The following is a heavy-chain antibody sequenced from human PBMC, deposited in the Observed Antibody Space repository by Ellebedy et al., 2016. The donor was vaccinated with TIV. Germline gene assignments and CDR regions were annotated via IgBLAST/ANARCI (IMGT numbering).Heavy chain of an antibody. Sequence: SETLSLTCTVSGGSISSYYWSWIRQPPGKGLEWIGYIYYSGSTNYNPSLKSRVTISVDTSKNQFSLKLSSVTAADTAVYYCASISGYDVRYYGMDVWGQGTTVTVSS. CDR3: ASISGYDVRYYGMDV. CDR2: IYYSGST. D-gene: IGHD5-12*01. V-gene: IGHV4-59*01. CDR1: GGSISSYY. J-gene: IGHJ6*02.